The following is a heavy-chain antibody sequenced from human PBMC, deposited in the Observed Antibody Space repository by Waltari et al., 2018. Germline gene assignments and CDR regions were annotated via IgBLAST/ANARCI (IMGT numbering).Heavy chain of an antibody. D-gene: IGHD6-19*01. CDR3: AKDQVAVASVDY. V-gene: IGHV3-23*01. J-gene: IGHJ4*02. Sequence: EVQLLESGGGLVQPGGSLRLSCVASGFTFRSYAMSWVRQAPGKGLEWVSAISGSGGSTYYADSVKGRFTISRDNSKNTLYLQMNSLRAEDTAVYYCAKDQVAVASVDYWGQGTLVTVSS. CDR2: ISGSGGST. CDR1: GFTFRSYA.